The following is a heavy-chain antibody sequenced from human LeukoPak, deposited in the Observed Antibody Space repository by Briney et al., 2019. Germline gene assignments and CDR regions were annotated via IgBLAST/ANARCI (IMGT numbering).Heavy chain of an antibody. CDR3: ARQITFGGVIVRSPLHFDY. CDR2: IYYSGST. CDR1: GFTFSSYA. Sequence: GSLRLSCAASGFTFSSYAVSWVRQAPGKGLEWIGSIYYSGSTYYNPSLKSRVTISVDTSKNQFSLKLSSVTAADTAVYYCARQITFGGVIVRSPLHFDYWGQGTLVTVSS. V-gene: IGHV4-39*01. D-gene: IGHD3-16*02. J-gene: IGHJ4*02.